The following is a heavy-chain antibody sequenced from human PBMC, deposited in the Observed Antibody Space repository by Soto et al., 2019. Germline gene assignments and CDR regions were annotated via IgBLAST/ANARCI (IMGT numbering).Heavy chain of an antibody. Sequence: QQQLQESGPGLVKPSETLSLTCTVSGGSISSSSYYWGWIRQPPGKGLEWIGSIYYSGSTYYNPSLESRVTISVDTSKNQFSLKLSSVTAADTAVYYCARLRKIPTAIGVWGQGTTVTVSS. D-gene: IGHD2-2*02. J-gene: IGHJ6*02. CDR2: IYYSGST. V-gene: IGHV4-39*01. CDR3: ARLRKIPTAIGV. CDR1: GGSISSSSYY.